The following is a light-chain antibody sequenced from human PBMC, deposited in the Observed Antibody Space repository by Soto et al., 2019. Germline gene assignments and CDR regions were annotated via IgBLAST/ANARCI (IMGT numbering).Light chain of an antibody. J-gene: IGKJ1*01. V-gene: IGKV3-20*01. CDR1: QSVSNSY. CDR3: QHYVPSPETRT. Sequence: EIVLTQSPGTLSLSPGERATLSCRASQSVSNSYLAWYQQKRGQAPRLLLYATSSRATGIPDRFSGSGSGAAVTLTIRSLETEDFAVYVGQHYVPSPETRTFGQGTKVEIK. CDR2: ATS.